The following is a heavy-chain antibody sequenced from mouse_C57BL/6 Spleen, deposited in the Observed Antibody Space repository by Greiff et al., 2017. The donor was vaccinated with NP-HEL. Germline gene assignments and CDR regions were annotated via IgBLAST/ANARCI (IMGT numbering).Heavy chain of an antibody. CDR1: GYAFTNYL. J-gene: IGHJ2*01. D-gene: IGHD2-5*01. CDR2: INPGSGGT. Sequence: QVQLQQSGAELVRPGTSVKVSCKASGYAFTNYLIEWVKQRPGQGLEWIGVINPGSGGTNYNEKFKGKATLTADKSSSTAYMQLSSLTSEDSAVYFCARWDYSNLDYWGQGTTLTVSS. V-gene: IGHV1-54*01. CDR3: ARWDYSNLDY.